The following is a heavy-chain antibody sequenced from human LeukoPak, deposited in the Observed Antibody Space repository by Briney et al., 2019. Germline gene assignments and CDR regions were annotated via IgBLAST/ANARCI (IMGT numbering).Heavy chain of an antibody. CDR2: IRNKPHSYTT. Sequence: GGSLRLSCAASGFTFSDAYMEWVRQAPGKGLQWVGRIRNKPHSYTTDYAASVKGRFTISRDDSKNSLFLQMNSLKIEDTAVYYCTRERHGDYFDPWGLGTLVTVSS. D-gene: IGHD4-17*01. V-gene: IGHV3-72*01. CDR1: GFTFSDAY. CDR3: TRERHGDYFDP. J-gene: IGHJ4*02.